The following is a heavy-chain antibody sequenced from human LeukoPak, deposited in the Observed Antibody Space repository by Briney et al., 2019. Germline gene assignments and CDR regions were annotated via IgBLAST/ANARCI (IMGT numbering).Heavy chain of an antibody. CDR3: TKNQDAGYSSSCLDY. V-gene: IGHV3-30*18. CDR2: ISYDGSNK. Sequence: AGRSLRLSCAACGFTFSNYGMHWVRQAPGKGLEWVAVISYDGSNKYYADSVKGRFTISRDNSKNTLYLQMNSLRAEGTAVYYCTKNQDAGYSSSCLDYWGQGTLVTVSS. CDR1: GFTFSNYG. D-gene: IGHD6-13*01. J-gene: IGHJ4*02.